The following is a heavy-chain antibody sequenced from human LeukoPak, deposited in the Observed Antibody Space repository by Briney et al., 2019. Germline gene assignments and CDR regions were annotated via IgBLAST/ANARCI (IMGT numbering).Heavy chain of an antibody. J-gene: IGHJ4*02. V-gene: IGHV4-38-2*02. Sequence: PSETLSLTCTVSGYSISTGYYWDWIRQPPGKGLEWIGTFYHGGSTYYNPSLKSRVTISVDTSKNQFSLKSTSVTAADTAVYYCVRWSSGVDTCDDYWGQGILVTVSS. CDR2: FYHGGST. CDR1: GYSISTGYY. CDR3: VRWSSGVDTCDDY. D-gene: IGHD5-18*01.